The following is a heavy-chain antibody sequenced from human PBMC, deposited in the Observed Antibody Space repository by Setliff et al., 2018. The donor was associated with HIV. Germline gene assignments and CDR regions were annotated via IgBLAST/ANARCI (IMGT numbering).Heavy chain of an antibody. CDR2: IKQDGSEK. Sequence: LRLSCAASGFTFSSYSMNWVRQAPGKGLEWVANIKQDGSEKYYVDSVKGRFTISRDNSKNTLYLQMNSLRAEDTAVYYCARDRGEVPTAFFDYWGQGTLVTVSS. J-gene: IGHJ4*02. V-gene: IGHV3-7*03. CDR1: GFTFSSYS. D-gene: IGHD2-2*01. CDR3: ARDRGEVPTAFFDY.